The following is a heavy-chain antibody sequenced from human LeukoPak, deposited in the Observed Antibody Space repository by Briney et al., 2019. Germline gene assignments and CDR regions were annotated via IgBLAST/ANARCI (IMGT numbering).Heavy chain of an antibody. V-gene: IGHV4-34*01. CDR1: GGSFSGYY. J-gene: IGHJ3*01. D-gene: IGHD6-13*01. CDR3: AREKQLLRGDAFDA. Sequence: SETLSLTCAVYGGSFSGYYWSWIRQPPGKGLEWIGEINHSGSTNYNPSLKSRVIISVDKSKNQFSLKLTSVTAADTAVYYCAREKQLLRGDAFDAWGQGTMVTVSS. CDR2: INHSGST.